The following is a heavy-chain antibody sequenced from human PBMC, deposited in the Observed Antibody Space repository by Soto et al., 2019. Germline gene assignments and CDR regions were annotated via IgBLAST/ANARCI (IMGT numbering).Heavy chain of an antibody. CDR1: GGSISSGDYY. CDR3: ARAGGNYFRFRQNFDY. Sequence: PSETLSLTCTVSGGSISSGDYYWSWIRQPPGKGLEWIGYIYYSGSTYYNPSLKSRVTISVDTSKNQFSLKLSSVTAADTAVYYCARAGGNYFRFRQNFDYWGEGTLVTVSS. CDR2: IYYSGST. D-gene: IGHD4-4*01. V-gene: IGHV4-30-4*01. J-gene: IGHJ4*02.